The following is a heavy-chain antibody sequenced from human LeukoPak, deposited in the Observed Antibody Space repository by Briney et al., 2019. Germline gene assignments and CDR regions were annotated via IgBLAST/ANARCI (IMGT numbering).Heavy chain of an antibody. CDR3: AKVGRLLWFGEPGPDY. Sequence: GGSLRLSCAASGFTFSSYAMSWVRQAPGKGLEWVSAISGSGGSTYYADSVKGRFTISRDNSKNTLYLQMNSLRAEDTAVYYCAKVGRLLWFGEPGPDYWGQGTLVTVSS. D-gene: IGHD3-10*01. CDR1: GFTFSSYA. CDR2: ISGSGGST. J-gene: IGHJ4*02. V-gene: IGHV3-23*01.